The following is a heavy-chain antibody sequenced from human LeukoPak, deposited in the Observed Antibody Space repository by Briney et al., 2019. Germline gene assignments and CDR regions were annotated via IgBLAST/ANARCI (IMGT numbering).Heavy chain of an antibody. CDR2: IYYSGST. CDR1: GDSLSSANHY. J-gene: IGHJ4*02. CDR3: ATSGWYLLPGVY. V-gene: IGHV4-39*01. Sequence: HPSETLSLTCTVSGDSLSSANHYWGWIRQPPGKGLEWIGSIYYSGSTYYNPSLESRVTISVDTSKNQFSLKLSSVTAADTAVYYCATSGWYLLPGVYWGQGTLVTVSS. D-gene: IGHD6-19*01.